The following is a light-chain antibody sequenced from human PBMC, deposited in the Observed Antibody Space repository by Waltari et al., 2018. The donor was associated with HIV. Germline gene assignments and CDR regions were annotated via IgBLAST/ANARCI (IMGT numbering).Light chain of an antibody. V-gene: IGLV8-61*01. CDR1: SGPVSTSYY. Sequence: QTVVTQEPSFSVSPGGTVTLTCGLSSGPVSTSYYPSWYQQTPGQAPPTPIYSTNTRSSGVPVRFSGSILGNKAARTITGAQADDESDYYCVLYMGSGIWVFGGGTKLTVL. CDR2: STN. J-gene: IGLJ3*02. CDR3: VLYMGSGIWV.